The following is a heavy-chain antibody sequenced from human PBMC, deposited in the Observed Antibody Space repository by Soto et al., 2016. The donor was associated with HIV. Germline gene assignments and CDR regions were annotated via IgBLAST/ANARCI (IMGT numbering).Heavy chain of an antibody. D-gene: IGHD3-10*01. Sequence: EVQLVESGGGLVKPGGSLRLSCAASGFTFSNAWMSWVRQAPGKGLEWVGRIKSKTDGGTTDYAAPVKGRFTISRDDSKNTLYLQMNSLKTEDTAVYYCTTMVRITMVQGVHGYFDLWGRGTLVTVSS. V-gene: IGHV3-15*01. CDR1: GFTFSNAW. CDR2: IKSKTDGGTT. J-gene: IGHJ2*01. CDR3: TTMVRITMVQGVHGYFDL.